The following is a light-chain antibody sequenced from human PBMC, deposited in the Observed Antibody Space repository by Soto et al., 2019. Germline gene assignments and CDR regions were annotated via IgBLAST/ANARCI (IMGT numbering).Light chain of an antibody. Sequence: QSALTQPPSASGSPGQSVTISCTGTSSDVGGYNYVSWYQQHPGKAPKLMIYEVSKRPSGVPDRFSGSKSGNTASLTVSGLHAEDEADYYCISYAGSNLLYVFGTGTKVTVL. CDR1: SSDVGGYNY. J-gene: IGLJ1*01. CDR2: EVS. V-gene: IGLV2-8*01. CDR3: ISYAGSNLLYV.